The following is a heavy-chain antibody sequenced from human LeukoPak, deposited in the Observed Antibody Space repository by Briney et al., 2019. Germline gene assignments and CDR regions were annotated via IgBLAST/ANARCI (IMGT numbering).Heavy chain of an antibody. CDR3: ARELRGSSRYMDV. CDR2: IYYSGST. V-gene: IGHV4-59*01. CDR1: GGSISSYY. D-gene: IGHD6-13*01. J-gene: IGHJ6*03. Sequence: SETLSLTCTVSGGSISSYYWSWIRQPPGKGLEWTGYIYYSGSTDYNPSLKSRVTISVDTSKNQFSLKLSSVTAADTAVYYCARELRGSSRYMDVWGKGTTVTVSS.